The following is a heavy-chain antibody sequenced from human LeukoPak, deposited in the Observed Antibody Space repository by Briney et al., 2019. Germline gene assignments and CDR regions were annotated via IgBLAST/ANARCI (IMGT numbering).Heavy chain of an antibody. CDR3: ARDAGRGYDYYYGMDV. J-gene: IGHJ6*02. Sequence: PSQTLSLTCAVSGGSISSGGYSWSWIRQPPGKGLEWIGYIYHSGSTYYSPSLKSRVTISVERSKNQFSLKLSSVTAADTAVYFCARDAGRGYDYYYGMDVWGQGTMVIVSS. CDR2: IYHSGST. CDR1: GGSISSGGYS. V-gene: IGHV4-30-2*01. D-gene: IGHD5-24*01.